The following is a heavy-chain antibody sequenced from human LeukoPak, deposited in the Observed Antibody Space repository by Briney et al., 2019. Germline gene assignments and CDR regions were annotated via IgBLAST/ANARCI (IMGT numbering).Heavy chain of an antibody. CDR3: AKEGLGSSWYPNYFDY. J-gene: IGHJ4*02. D-gene: IGHD6-13*01. Sequence: GGSLRLSCAASGFTLSAYAMHWVRQAPGKGLERVALISYDGSNKYYADFVKGRFTISRDSSKNTLYLQVNSLRAEDTAVYYCAKEGLGSSWYPNYFDYWGQGTLVTVPS. V-gene: IGHV3-30*18. CDR2: ISYDGSNK. CDR1: GFTLSAYA.